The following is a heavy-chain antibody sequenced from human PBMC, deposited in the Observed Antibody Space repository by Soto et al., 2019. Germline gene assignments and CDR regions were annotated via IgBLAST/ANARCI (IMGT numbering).Heavy chain of an antibody. CDR2: IYYSGST. J-gene: IGHJ4*02. CDR3: ARASYDRSTYYLDY. CDR1: GASISSGDYY. V-gene: IGHV4-30-4*01. D-gene: IGHD3-22*01. Sequence: QVQLQESGPGLVKPSQTLSLTCTVSGASISSGDYYWTWIRQPPGKGLEWIGSIYYSGSTYYNPSLKSRVTISVDTSNNQFSLKLSSVTAADTAVYYCARASYDRSTYYLDYWGQGTLVNVSS.